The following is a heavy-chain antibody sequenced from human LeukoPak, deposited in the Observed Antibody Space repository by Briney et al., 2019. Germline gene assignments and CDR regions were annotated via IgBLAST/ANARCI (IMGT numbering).Heavy chain of an antibody. Sequence: SQTLSLTCTVSGGSISSGDYYWSWIRQPPGKGLEWIGYIYYSGSTYYNPSLKSRVTISVDTSKNQFSLKLSSVTAADTAVYYCARVSRYCSGGSCPDYFDYWGQGTLVTVSS. CDR1: GGSISSGDYY. CDR2: IYYSGST. CDR3: ARVSRYCSGGSCPDYFDY. V-gene: IGHV4-30-4*01. D-gene: IGHD2-15*01. J-gene: IGHJ4*02.